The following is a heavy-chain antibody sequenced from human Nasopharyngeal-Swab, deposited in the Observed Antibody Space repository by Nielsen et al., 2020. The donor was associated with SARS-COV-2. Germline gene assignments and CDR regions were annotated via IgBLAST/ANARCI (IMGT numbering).Heavy chain of an antibody. J-gene: IGHJ5*01. D-gene: IGHD3-3*01. CDR1: GYTLTELS. CDR3: KNLAYDLWSGQTLLRGWFYS. V-gene: IGHV1-24*01. Sequence: ASEKVSCKVSGYTLTELSMHWLRHAPGKGLEWMGGFDPVDGETIYAQKFQGRVTMTEDPSTDTAYLELSSLRSKDTAGYYCKNLAYDLWSGQTLLRGWFYSGGQETLVTVSS. CDR2: FDPVDGET.